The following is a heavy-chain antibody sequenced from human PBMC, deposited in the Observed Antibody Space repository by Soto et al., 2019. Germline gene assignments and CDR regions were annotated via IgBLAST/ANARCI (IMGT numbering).Heavy chain of an antibody. J-gene: IGHJ6*03. CDR1: GFTFDDYA. D-gene: IGHD3-3*01. CDR2: ISWNSGSI. Sequence: GGSLRLSCAASGFTFDDYAMHWVRQAPGKGLEWVSGISWNSGSIGYADSVKGRFTISRDNAKNSLYLQMNSLRAEDTALYYCAKGGGLFGVVPENYYYYYMDVWGKGTTVTVSS. CDR3: AKGGGLFGVVPENYYYYYMDV. V-gene: IGHV3-9*01.